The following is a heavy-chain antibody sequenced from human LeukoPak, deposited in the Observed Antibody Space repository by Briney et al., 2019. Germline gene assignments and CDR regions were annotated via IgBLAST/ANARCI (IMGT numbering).Heavy chain of an antibody. J-gene: IGHJ4*02. D-gene: IGHD5-24*01. V-gene: IGHV4-59*01. CDR2: VYYTGSS. Sequence: PSETLSLTCTVSGGSISPYYWSWIRQPPGKGLEWIGYVYYTGSSDYNPSLKSRATISVDPSEKQFSLDLSSVTAADTAVYYCARAGPRKDGYTLDSWGQGTLVTVSS. CDR3: ARAGPRKDGYTLDS. CDR1: GGSISPYY.